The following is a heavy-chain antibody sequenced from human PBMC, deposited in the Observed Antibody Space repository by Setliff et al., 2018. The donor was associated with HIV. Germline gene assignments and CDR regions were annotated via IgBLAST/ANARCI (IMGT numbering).Heavy chain of an antibody. V-gene: IGHV1-18*01. D-gene: IGHD3-9*01. CDR2: ISPYNGNT. CDR3: ARDLRGFNNWFDP. J-gene: IGHJ5*02. Sequence: ASVKVSCKASGYIFSTYGISWVRQTPGQGLEWMGWISPYNGNTKYAQKFQGRVTMSTDTSTSTAYMEVRSLRSGDTAVYYCARDLRGFNNWFDPWGQGTLVTVSS. CDR1: GYIFSTYG.